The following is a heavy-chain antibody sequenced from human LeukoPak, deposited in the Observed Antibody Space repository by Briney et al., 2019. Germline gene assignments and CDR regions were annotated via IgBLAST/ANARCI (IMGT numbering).Heavy chain of an antibody. CDR3: ARSAPKYYYYYYGMDV. Sequence: ASVTVSCKASGYTFTSYYMHWVRQAPGQGLEWMGLINPSGGSTSYAQKFQGRVTMTRDTSTSTVYMELSSLRSEDTAVYYCARSAPKYYYYYYGMDVWGQGTTVTVSS. V-gene: IGHV1-46*01. CDR1: GYTFTSYY. CDR2: INPSGGST. J-gene: IGHJ6*02.